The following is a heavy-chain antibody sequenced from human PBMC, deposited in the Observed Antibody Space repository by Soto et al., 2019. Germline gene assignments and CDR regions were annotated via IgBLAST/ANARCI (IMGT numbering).Heavy chain of an antibody. CDR3: AREGYDTSGYYYFFV. J-gene: IGHJ4*02. CDR1: GASIRNYY. Sequence: QVQLQESGPGLVKPSETLSLTCSVSGASIRNYYWSWIGQPPGKGLEWIGYIYYSGNTNYNPSLKSRVTISVDTSKNQFSLKLSSVTAADTAVYYCAREGYDTSGYYYFFVWGQGTLVTVSS. V-gene: IGHV4-59*01. CDR2: IYYSGNT. D-gene: IGHD3-22*01.